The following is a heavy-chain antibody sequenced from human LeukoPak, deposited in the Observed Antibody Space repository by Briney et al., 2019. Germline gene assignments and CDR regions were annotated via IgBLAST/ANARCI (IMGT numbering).Heavy chain of an antibody. D-gene: IGHD3-22*01. CDR3: ARLRIGSSGFWWFDP. Sequence: GGSPRLSCAATGFTFSNYWMGWVRQAPGKGLVWVANINGVGSEPYYGDSLEGRFTISRDNAKNSLYLQMNSLRAEDTAMYYCARLRIGSSGFWWFDPWGQGTLVTVSS. J-gene: IGHJ5*02. CDR1: GFTFSNYW. CDR2: INGVGSEP. V-gene: IGHV3-7*01.